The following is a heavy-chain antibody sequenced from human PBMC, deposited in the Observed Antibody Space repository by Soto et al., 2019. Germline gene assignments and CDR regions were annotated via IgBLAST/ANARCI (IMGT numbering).Heavy chain of an antibody. V-gene: IGHV3-30*18. CDR3: AKECHPRGRCGCFNI. CDR1: GFTLSSSV. Sequence: VGSLRLSCEASGFTLSSSVMHWVRQAPGKGLEWLSVISVDGRNDLHAGAVKGRFTISRDISKNMVYLQMNDLRPDDTAMYFCAKECHPRGRCGCFNIWGQGTMVTVSS. D-gene: IGHD6-19*01. CDR2: ISVDGRND. J-gene: IGHJ3*02.